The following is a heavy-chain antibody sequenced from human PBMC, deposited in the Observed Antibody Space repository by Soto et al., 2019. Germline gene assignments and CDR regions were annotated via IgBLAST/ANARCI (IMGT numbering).Heavy chain of an antibody. V-gene: IGHV1-18*01. Sequence: ASVKVSCKASGYTFTSYGISWVRQAPGQGLEWMGWVSSYNDNRVYAQQLQGRVTMTTDKSTGTAYMELRSLRSDDTAVYYCARDLTDIDYWGQGALVTVSS. CDR2: VSSYNDNR. CDR1: GYTFTSYG. D-gene: IGHD2-15*01. CDR3: ARDLTDIDY. J-gene: IGHJ4*02.